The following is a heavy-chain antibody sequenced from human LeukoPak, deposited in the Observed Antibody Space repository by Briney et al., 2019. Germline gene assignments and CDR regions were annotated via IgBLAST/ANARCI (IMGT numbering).Heavy chain of an antibody. CDR2: IRYDGSNK. V-gene: IGHV3-30*02. Sequence: SGGSLRLSCAASGFTFSSYGMHWVRQAPGKGLEWVAFIRYDGSNKYYADSVKGRFTISRDNSKNTLYLQMNSLRAEDTAVYYCAKAGWDGLRFLEWLLLDYWGQGTLVTVSS. CDR3: AKAGWDGLRFLEWLLLDY. D-gene: IGHD3-3*01. CDR1: GFTFSSYG. J-gene: IGHJ4*02.